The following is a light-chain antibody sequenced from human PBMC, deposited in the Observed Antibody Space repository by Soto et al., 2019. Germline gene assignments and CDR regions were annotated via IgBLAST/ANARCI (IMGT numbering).Light chain of an antibody. CDR1: SSNIGAGYD. CDR2: GNS. Sequence: QPVLTQTPSVSGAPGQRVTISCTGSSSNIGAGYDVHWYQQLPGTAPKLLIYGNSNRPSGVPDRFSGSKSGTSASLAITGLQVEHEADYYCQSYDSSLSGSLHVFGTGTKLTVL. V-gene: IGLV1-40*01. CDR3: QSYDSSLSGSLHV. J-gene: IGLJ1*01.